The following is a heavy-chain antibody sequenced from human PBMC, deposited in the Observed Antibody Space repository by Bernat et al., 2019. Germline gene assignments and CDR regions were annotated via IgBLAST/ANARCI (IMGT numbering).Heavy chain of an antibody. CDR2: IWYDGSNK. CDR1: GFTFSSYG. D-gene: IGHD1-1*01. V-gene: IGHV3-33*01. J-gene: IGHJ4*02. CDR3: ARDKGVERRWGIFDY. Sequence: QVQLVESGGGVVQPGRSLRLPCTASGFTFSSYGMHWVRQAPGKGPEWVAVIWYDGSNKYYADYEKGRITISGDNSKNTLYLQMSRRRDEDTAVYYCARDKGVERRWGIFDYWGQGTLVTVSS.